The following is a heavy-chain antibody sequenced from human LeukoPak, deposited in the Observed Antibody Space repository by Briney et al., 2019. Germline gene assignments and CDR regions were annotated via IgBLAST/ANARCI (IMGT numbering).Heavy chain of an antibody. CDR2: INPNSGGT. Sequence: ASVKVSCKASGYTFTGYYMHWVRQAPGQGLEWMGWINPNSGGTNYAQKFQGRVTMTRDTSISTAYMELSRLRSDDTAVYYCARPIVVVPAAAILGGFDPWGQGTLVTVSS. J-gene: IGHJ5*02. V-gene: IGHV1-2*02. D-gene: IGHD2-2*01. CDR3: ARPIVVVPAAAILGGFDP. CDR1: GYTFTGYY.